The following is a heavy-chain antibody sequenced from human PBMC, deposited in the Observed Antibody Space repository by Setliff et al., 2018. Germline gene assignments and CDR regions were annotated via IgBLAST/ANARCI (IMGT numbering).Heavy chain of an antibody. CDR1: GGIFNSFS. J-gene: IGHJ6*03. Sequence: SVKVSCKASGGIFNSFSITWVRQAPGQGLEWMGRIIPLFEATNYVEKFQGRVTITADKSTSTAYMELSRLTSEDTAVYYCALDYSNSSPTVYYYMDVWGKGTTVTVSS. V-gene: IGHV1-69*06. CDR3: ALDYSNSSPTVYYYMDV. D-gene: IGHD6-6*01. CDR2: IIPLFEAT.